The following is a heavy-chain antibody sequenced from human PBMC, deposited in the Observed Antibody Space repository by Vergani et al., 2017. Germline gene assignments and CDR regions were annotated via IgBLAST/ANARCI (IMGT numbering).Heavy chain of an antibody. Sequence: QVQLVQSGAEVKKPGSSVKVSCKASGGTFSCYAISWVRQAPGQGLEWMGGIIPIFGIANYAQKFQGRVTITADKSTSTAYMELSSLRSEDTAVYYCARDRVVGGTHDAFDIWGQGTMVTVSS. CDR2: IIPIFGIA. CDR1: GGTFSCYA. V-gene: IGHV1-69*17. CDR3: ARDRVVGGTHDAFDI. J-gene: IGHJ3*02. D-gene: IGHD2-2*01.